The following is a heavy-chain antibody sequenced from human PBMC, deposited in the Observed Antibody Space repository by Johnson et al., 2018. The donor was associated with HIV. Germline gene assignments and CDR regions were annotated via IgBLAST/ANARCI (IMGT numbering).Heavy chain of an antibody. CDR1: GFTFSSYA. CDR3: AKDWRRSSTWLRPDAFDI. V-gene: IGHV3-66*01. D-gene: IGHD6-13*01. J-gene: IGHJ3*02. CDR2: IYSGGST. Sequence: EVQLVESGGGVVQPGRSLRLSCAASGFTFSSYAMHWVRQAPGKGLEWVSVIYSGGSTYYADSVKGRFIISRDNSKNTLYLQMNSLRAEDTAVYYCAKDWRRSSTWLRPDAFDIWGQGTMVTVSS.